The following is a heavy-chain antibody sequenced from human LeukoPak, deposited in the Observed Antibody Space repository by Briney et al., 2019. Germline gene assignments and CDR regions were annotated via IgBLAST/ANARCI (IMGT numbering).Heavy chain of an antibody. CDR1: GGSISSYY. CDR2: IYYSGST. V-gene: IGHV4-59*12. CDR3: ARFSYYYYMDV. J-gene: IGHJ6*03. Sequence: SETLSLTCTVSGGSISSYYWSWIRQPPGKGLEWIGYIYYSGSTSYNPSLKNRVTMSVDTSKNQFSLKLSSVTAADTAVYYCARFSYYYYMDVWGKGTTVTVSS.